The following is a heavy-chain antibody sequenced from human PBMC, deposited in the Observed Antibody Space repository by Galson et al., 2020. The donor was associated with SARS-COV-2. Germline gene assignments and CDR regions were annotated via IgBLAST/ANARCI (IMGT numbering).Heavy chain of an antibody. J-gene: IGHJ4*02. CDR2: IYSGGST. CDR3: ARSLLWFGEVFDY. V-gene: IGHV3-66*01. CDR1: GFTVSSNY. Sequence: GESLKISCAASGFTVSSNYMSWVRQAPGKGLEWVSVIYSGGSTYYADSVKGRFTISRDNSKNTLYLQMNSLRAEDTAVYYCARSLLWFGEVFDYWGQGTLVTVSS. D-gene: IGHD3-10*01.